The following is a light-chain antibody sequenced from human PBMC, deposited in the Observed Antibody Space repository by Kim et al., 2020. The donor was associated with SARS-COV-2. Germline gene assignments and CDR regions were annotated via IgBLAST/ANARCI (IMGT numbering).Light chain of an antibody. CDR2: SGS. CDR3: QFYFSSPLT. Sequence: VLTQSPGPVSLSPGERATLSCRASQTVTKNYLAWYQQRPGQAPRLLLYSGSVRATGVPDRFSGSGSGTDFTLTISRLEPEDFAVYYCQFYFSSPLTFGGGTKVDIK. CDR1: QTVTKNY. J-gene: IGKJ4*01. V-gene: IGKV3-20*01.